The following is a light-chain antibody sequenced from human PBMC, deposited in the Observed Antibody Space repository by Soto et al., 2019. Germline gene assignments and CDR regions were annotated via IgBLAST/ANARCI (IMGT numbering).Light chain of an antibody. V-gene: IGKV1-39*01. CDR2: AAS. CDR1: QSISSY. Sequence: DFPLTQSPSSLSAAVGDRVTITCRASQSISSYLNWYQQKPGQAPQLLIYAASNLQSGVPSRFSGSGSGTDFTLTISSLQPEDFTTYYCQQSYSSPITFGQGTRLEI. J-gene: IGKJ5*01. CDR3: QQSYSSPIT.